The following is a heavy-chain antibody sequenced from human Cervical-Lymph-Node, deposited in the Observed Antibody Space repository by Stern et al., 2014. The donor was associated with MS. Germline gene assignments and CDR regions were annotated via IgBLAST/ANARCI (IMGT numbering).Heavy chain of an antibody. V-gene: IGHV3-30*03. J-gene: IGHJ4*02. CDR2: ISHDGNNK. D-gene: IGHD6-13*01. Sequence: VQLVESGGGVVQSGRSLRLSCAASGFTFNNYGMHWVRQAPGKGLEWVAVISHDGNNKYFADSVKGQFSISRDSSRNTLYLQMNSLRPEDTAVYYCARELNWATGKFDYWGQGTQVTVSS. CDR3: ARELNWATGKFDY. CDR1: GFTFNNYG.